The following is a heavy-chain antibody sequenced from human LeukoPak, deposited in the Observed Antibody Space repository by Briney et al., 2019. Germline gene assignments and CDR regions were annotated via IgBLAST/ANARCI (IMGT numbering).Heavy chain of an antibody. Sequence: PGGSLRLSCAASGFTFDDYAMHWVRQAPGKGLEWVSLISRDGGSTYYADSVKGRFTISRDNSKNSLYLQMNSLRTEDTALHHCAKDTLTTVTTRVYDAFDIWGQGTMVTVSS. CDR1: GFTFDDYA. D-gene: IGHD4-17*01. CDR3: AKDTLTTVTTRVYDAFDI. J-gene: IGHJ3*02. CDR2: ISRDGGST. V-gene: IGHV3-43*02.